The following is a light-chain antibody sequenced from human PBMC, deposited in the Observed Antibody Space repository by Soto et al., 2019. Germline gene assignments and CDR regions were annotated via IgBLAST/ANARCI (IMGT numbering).Light chain of an antibody. CDR2: SAS. J-gene: IGKJ4*01. Sequence: DAQMTQSPSSLSASVGDRVTITCRAHQGISNYLAWYQQKPGKPPNLLIYSASTLRSGVSSRFSGGSSGTDFTLTISSLQPEDVATYYCQQYDSAPLTFGGGTKV. CDR3: QQYDSAPLT. V-gene: IGKV1-27*01. CDR1: QGISNY.